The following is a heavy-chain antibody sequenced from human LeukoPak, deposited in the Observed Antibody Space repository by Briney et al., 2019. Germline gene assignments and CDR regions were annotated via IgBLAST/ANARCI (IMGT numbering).Heavy chain of an antibody. CDR3: ANEGSDSYRYYYFYYIDV. CDR2: IRSDGSNK. D-gene: IGHD5-18*01. Sequence: GGSLSLSCAASGFTFSSYGMHWVRHAPGEGLEWVGFIRSDGSNKHYADSEKSRFTITRDNSTNTLYLQMNSLRVEDTAVYYCANEGSDSYRYYYFYYIDVWGKGTTVTVSS. V-gene: IGHV3-30*02. J-gene: IGHJ6*03. CDR1: GFTFSSYG.